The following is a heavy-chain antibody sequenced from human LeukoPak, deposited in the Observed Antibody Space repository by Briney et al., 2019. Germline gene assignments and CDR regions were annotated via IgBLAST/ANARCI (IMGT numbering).Heavy chain of an antibody. Sequence: GGGLVQPGGSLRIFCSTSGFSFSSYAMHWVRLAPGKGLEYVSSISSEGGKTYYPDSVKGRFTISRDNSKSTLYLQMSSLRSEDTAVYYCVKDRWVDYWGQGILVTVSS. D-gene: IGHD4-23*01. CDR3: VKDRWVDY. CDR1: GFSFSSYA. J-gene: IGHJ4*02. V-gene: IGHV3-64D*09. CDR2: ISSEGGKT.